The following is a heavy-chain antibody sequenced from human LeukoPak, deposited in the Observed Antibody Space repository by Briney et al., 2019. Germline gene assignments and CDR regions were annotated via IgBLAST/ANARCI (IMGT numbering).Heavy chain of an antibody. J-gene: IGHJ6*02. CDR2: IYSGGST. V-gene: IGHV3-66*04. D-gene: IGHD3-10*01. CDR3: VRQAGSGTYYRGFDV. CDR1: GFTVSNSY. Sequence: GGSLRLSCAASGFTVSNSYMNWVRQAPGKGLEWVAGIYSGGSTNYADSVKGRFTFSRDNAKNTLYLQMNSLRAEDTAVYYCVRQAGSGTYYRGFDVWGQGTTVTVSS.